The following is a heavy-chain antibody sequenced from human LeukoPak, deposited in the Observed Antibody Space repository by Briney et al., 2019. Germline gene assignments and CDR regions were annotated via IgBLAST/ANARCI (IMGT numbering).Heavy chain of an antibody. CDR2: IYHSGST. CDR1: GYSLSSGYY. J-gene: IGHJ5*02. CDR3: ARGSSYGFSWFDP. D-gene: IGHD5-18*01. Sequence: SETLSLTCTVSGYSLSSGYYWGWIRQPPGKGLEGIGSIYHSGSTYYNPSLKSRVTISVDTSKNQFSLKLSSVTAADTAVYYCARGSSYGFSWFDPWGQGTLVTVSS. V-gene: IGHV4-38-2*02.